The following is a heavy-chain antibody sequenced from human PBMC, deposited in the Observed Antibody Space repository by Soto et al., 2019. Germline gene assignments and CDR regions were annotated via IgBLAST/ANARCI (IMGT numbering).Heavy chain of an antibody. Sequence: QVQLVQSGAEVKKPGASVKVSCKASGYTFTTYDISWVRQAPGQGLEWMGRISTYNGDTNYPQSLQGRLTMTTDTSTTTAYMELRSLTSDDTAVYYCARDPYHVLMVTAPNLYGMDVWGQGTTVIVSS. V-gene: IGHV1-18*01. CDR3: ARDPYHVLMVTAPNLYGMDV. J-gene: IGHJ6*02. D-gene: IGHD2-21*02. CDR1: GYTFTTYD. CDR2: ISTYNGDT.